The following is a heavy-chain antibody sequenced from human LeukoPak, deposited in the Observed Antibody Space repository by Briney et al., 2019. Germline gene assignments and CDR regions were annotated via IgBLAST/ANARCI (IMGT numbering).Heavy chain of an antibody. CDR3: ARDPIASAASGGDS. CDR2: ITSRSSYT. Sequence: GGSLRLSCAASGFTFSSDSMNWVRQAPGKGLEWVSSITSRSSYTYYADSMKGRFTISRDNAKNSLYLQMNSLRAEDTAIYYCARDPIASAASGGDSWGQGALVTVSS. V-gene: IGHV3-21*01. D-gene: IGHD6-13*01. J-gene: IGHJ4*02. CDR1: GFTFSSDS.